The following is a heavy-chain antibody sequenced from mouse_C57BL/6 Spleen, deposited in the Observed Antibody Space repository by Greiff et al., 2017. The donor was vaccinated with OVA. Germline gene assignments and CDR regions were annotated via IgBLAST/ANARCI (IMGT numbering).Heavy chain of an antibody. J-gene: IGHJ1*03. CDR1: GYAFSSSW. CDR3: ARDWDGYYLDD. Sequence: QVQLQQSGPELVKPGASVKISCKASGYAFSSSWMNWVKQRPGQGLEWIGRIYPGDGDTNYNGKFKGKATLTADKSSSTAYMQLSSLTSEDSAVYFCARDWDGYYLDDWGKGTTVTVSS. CDR2: IYPGDGDT. D-gene: IGHD4-1*01. V-gene: IGHV1-82*01.